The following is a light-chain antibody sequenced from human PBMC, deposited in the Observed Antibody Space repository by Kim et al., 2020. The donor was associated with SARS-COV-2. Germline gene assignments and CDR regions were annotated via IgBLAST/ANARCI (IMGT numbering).Light chain of an antibody. CDR2: GNT. J-gene: IGLJ2*01. CDR3: QPYDSIRSGWV. CDR1: SSNIGAGYA. V-gene: IGLV1-40*01. Sequence: RLTSSCTGSSSNIGAGYAVHCYQQLPGTAPKLLIYGNTNRPSGVPDRISGSKSGTSDSLVITGLQAEDEGDYYGQPYDSIRSGWVFGGGTQLTVL.